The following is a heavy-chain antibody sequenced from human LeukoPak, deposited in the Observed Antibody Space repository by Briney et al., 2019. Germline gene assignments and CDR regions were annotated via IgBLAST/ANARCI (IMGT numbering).Heavy chain of an antibody. CDR2: ISGSGGST. Sequence: PEGSLRLSCAASGFTFSTHAMSWVRQAPGQGLEWVSGISGSGGSTYYPNSADSVKGRFAISRDNSKNTLYLQMNSLRAEDTAVYYCGRYYYASSGYYYLDYWGQGTLVTVSS. J-gene: IGHJ4*02. CDR3: GRYYYASSGYYYLDY. D-gene: IGHD3-22*01. V-gene: IGHV3-23*01. CDR1: GFTFSTHA.